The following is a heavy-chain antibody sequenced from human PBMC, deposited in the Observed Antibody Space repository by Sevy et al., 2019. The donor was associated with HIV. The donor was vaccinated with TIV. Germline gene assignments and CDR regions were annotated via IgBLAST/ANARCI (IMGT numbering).Heavy chain of an antibody. CDR3: VREGLGGYSYSLDC. D-gene: IGHD5-18*01. J-gene: IGHJ4*02. Sequence: GGSLRLSCAASGFTFSSYWMSWVRQAPGKGLEWVATMKQDGSEKYYVDSVKGRFTISRDNARNSLYLQINSLRAEGTGLYYCVREGLGGYSYSLDCWGQGTLVTVSS. CDR2: MKQDGSEK. CDR1: GFTFSSYW. V-gene: IGHV3-7*01.